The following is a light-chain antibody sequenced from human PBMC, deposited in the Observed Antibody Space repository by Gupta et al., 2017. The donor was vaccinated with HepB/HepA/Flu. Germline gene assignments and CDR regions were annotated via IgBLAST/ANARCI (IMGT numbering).Light chain of an antibody. V-gene: IGKV1-39*01. J-gene: IGKJ1*01. CDR2: AAS. CDR3: QQRDSTPKT. CDR1: QSISSY. Sequence: DIQMTQSPSSLSASVGDRVTITCRASQSISSYLNWYQQKPGKAPKLLIYAASSLQSGVPSRFSGSASGTDFTLTISILHPEDFATYYCQQRDSTPKTFGQGTKVEIK.